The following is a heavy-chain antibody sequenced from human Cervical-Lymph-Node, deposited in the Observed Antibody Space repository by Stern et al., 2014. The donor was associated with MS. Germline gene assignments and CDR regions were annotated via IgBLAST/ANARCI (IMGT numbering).Heavy chain of an antibody. V-gene: IGHV1-69*06. J-gene: IGHJ5*02. CDR3: ARGAGDNWFDP. D-gene: IGHD3-10*01. Sequence: QVQLVQSGADVKKPGSSVRVSCKASGGISWLRQAPGQGLEWMGGIIPFVGTGTVNYAQNFPGRLTISEDTSTNTTKMALSSLRFADTAVYYGARGAGDNWFDPWGQGTLVSVSS. CDR1: GG. CDR2: IIPFVGTGTV.